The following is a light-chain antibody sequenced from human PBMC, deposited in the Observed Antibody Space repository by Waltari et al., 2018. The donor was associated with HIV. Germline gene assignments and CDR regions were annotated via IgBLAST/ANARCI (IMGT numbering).Light chain of an antibody. V-gene: IGLV3-10*01. J-gene: IGLJ2*01. Sequence: SYELSQPLSVSVSPGQPARLTCSGDALPNKYAYWYQHKSGQAPVLVIYEDSRRPSGIHEKFSGSSSGTMATLTISGAQVEDEADYYCYSTDSSANRRSVFGGGTKLTVL. CDR3: YSTDSSANRRSV. CDR1: ALPNKY. CDR2: EDS.